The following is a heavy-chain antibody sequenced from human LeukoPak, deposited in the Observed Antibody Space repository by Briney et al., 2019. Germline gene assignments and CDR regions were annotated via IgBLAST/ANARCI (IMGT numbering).Heavy chain of an antibody. D-gene: IGHD6-13*01. Sequence: SETLSLTCTVAGGSISGYYWSWIRQPPGKGLEWIGYIYYSGSTNYNPSLKSRVTISVDTSKNQFSLKLSSVSAADTAVYCCARHAQAAAGTFDYWGQGTLVTVSS. V-gene: IGHV4-59*08. CDR2: IYYSGST. CDR1: GGSISGYY. CDR3: ARHAQAAAGTFDY. J-gene: IGHJ4*02.